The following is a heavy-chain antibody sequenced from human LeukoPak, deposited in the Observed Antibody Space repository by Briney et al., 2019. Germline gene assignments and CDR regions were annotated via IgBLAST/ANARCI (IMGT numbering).Heavy chain of an antibody. J-gene: IGHJ6*03. CDR2: INPNSGGT. D-gene: IGHD3-16*01. CDR3: ARTYVNYYYYMDV. V-gene: IGHV1-2*02. Sequence: ASVKVSCKASGYTFTGYYMHWVRQAPGQGLEWMGWINPNSGGTNYAQEFQGRVTMTRDTSISTAYMELSRLRSDDTAVYYCARTYVNYYYYMDVWGKGTTVTISS. CDR1: GYTFTGYY.